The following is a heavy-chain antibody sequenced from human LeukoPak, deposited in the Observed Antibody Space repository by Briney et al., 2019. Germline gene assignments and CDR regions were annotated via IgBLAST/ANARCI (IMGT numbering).Heavy chain of an antibody. D-gene: IGHD3-22*01. CDR2: ISSSGNII. J-gene: IGHJ5*01. Sequence: GGSLRLSCAASGFTFSSYEMNWVRQAPGKGLEWVSYISSSGNIIYYADSVKGRFTISRDNSKNSLYLQMSSLRSEDTALYYCARESDSSGWYDSWGQGTLVTVSS. CDR1: GFTFSSYE. V-gene: IGHV3-48*03. CDR3: ARESDSSGWYDS.